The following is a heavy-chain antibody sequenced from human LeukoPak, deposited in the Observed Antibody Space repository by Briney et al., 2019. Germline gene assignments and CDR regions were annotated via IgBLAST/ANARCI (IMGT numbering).Heavy chain of an antibody. V-gene: IGHV3-23*01. CDR3: TRELVSSGTGYFDL. CDR2: ITGSSTWT. J-gene: IGHJ2*01. Sequence: GGSLRLSCEASGFTFGTFGMAWVRQSPGKGLQWVSGITGSSTWTYYAASVKGRFTVSRDNSQNTLHLQMNSLRADDTAVYYCTRELVSSGTGYFDLWGRGTLVTVSS. CDR1: GFTFGTFG. D-gene: IGHD3-10*01.